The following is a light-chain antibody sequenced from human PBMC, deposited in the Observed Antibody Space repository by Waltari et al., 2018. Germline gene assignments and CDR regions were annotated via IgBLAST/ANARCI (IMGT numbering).Light chain of an antibody. V-gene: IGKV1-39*01. CDR2: GAS. CDR1: QSISEY. CDR3: QQSYT. Sequence: DIQMTQSPSSLSASVGEKVTITCRASQSISEYLNWYQQKPGKAPKLLIYGASSLQSGVPSRFSGSGSGTDFTLSITSLQPEDSATYYCQQSYTFGGGTKVEIK. J-gene: IGKJ4*01.